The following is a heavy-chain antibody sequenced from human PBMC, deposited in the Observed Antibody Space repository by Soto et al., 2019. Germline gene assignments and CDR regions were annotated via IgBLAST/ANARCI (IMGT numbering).Heavy chain of an antibody. J-gene: IGHJ4*02. V-gene: IGHV4-59*08. D-gene: IGHD1-1*01. Sequence: SETLSLTCTVSGGSISNYYWSWIRQPPGKGLEWIAYIYYSGSTDYNPSLNNRATISVDTSKNQISLTLSSVAAADTALYYCARHPPTAPFDYWSQGTLVTVSS. CDR1: GGSISNYY. CDR2: IYYSGST. CDR3: ARHPPTAPFDY.